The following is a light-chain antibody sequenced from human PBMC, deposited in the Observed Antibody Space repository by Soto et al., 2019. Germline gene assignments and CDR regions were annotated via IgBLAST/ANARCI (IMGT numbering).Light chain of an antibody. CDR2: DAS. V-gene: IGKV1-5*01. CDR3: QHYGGMWA. Sequence: DIQMTQSPSTLSASVGDRVTITCRASQSISNRLAWYQQKPGKAPKVVIYDASSLESGVPSRFSGSGSGTEFILAINTLQPDDFATYWCQHYGGMWAFGQGTKVEIK. J-gene: IGKJ1*01. CDR1: QSISNR.